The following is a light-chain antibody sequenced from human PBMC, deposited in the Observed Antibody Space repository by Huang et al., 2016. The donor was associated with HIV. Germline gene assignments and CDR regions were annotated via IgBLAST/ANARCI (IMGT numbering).Light chain of an antibody. CDR3: MQSIQPAT. CDR1: QSLLHTDGKTY. J-gene: IGKJ1*01. CDR2: EVS. Sequence: DIVMTQTPLSLSVTPGQTASISCKSSQSLLHTDGKTYLYWYLQKPGHSPHLLSYEVSNRLSGVPDRFSGSGSGTDFTLTISRVEAEDAGIYYCMQSIQPATFGQGTKVEI. V-gene: IGKV2D-29*02.